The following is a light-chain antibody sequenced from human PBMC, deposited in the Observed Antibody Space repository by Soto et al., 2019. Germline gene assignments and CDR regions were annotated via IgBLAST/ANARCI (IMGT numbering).Light chain of an antibody. CDR2: GSF. Sequence: EIVLTQSPATLSLSPGERATLSCRASQSVSSYLAWYQQKSGQAPRLLIYGSFSRATGIPDRFSGSGSGTDFTLTISRLEPEDFAVYYCQQYGSLITFGQGTRLEIK. CDR3: QQYGSLIT. J-gene: IGKJ5*01. V-gene: IGKV3-20*01. CDR1: QSVSSY.